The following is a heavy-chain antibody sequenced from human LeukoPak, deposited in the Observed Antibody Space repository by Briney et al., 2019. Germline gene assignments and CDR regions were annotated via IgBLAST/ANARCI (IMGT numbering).Heavy chain of an antibody. CDR2: ISSSSSYI. J-gene: IGHJ4*02. CDR1: GFTFSSYA. Sequence: GGSLRLSCAASGFTFSSYALSWVRQAPGKGLEWVSSISSSSSYIYYADSVKGRFTISRDNAKNSLYLQMNSLRAEDTAVYYCARDSSSIAARRAFFDYWGQGTLVTVSS. CDR3: ARDSSSIAARRAFFDY. V-gene: IGHV3-21*01. D-gene: IGHD6-6*01.